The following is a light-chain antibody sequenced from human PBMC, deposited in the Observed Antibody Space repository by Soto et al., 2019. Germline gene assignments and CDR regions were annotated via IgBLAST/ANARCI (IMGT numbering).Light chain of an antibody. CDR3: HQYDNAPQT. Sequence: EIVMTQSPATLSVSPGERATLSCRASQSVTSNLAWYQQKRGQAPRLLIYGASTRATGIPARFSGSGSGTEFTLTISSLQSEDLAVYYCHQYDNAPQTYGQGTKVEIK. V-gene: IGKV3-15*01. J-gene: IGKJ2*01. CDR1: QSVTSN. CDR2: GAS.